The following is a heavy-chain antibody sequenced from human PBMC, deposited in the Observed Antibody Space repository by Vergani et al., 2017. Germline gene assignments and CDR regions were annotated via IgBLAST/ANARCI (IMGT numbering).Heavy chain of an antibody. CDR2: IYHSGST. CDR3: AGDGSGCSGGSCCRFYYYYYMDV. J-gene: IGHJ6*03. D-gene: IGHD2-15*01. Sequence: QVQLQESGPGLVKPSETLSLTCTVSGYSISSGYYWGWIRQPPGKGLEWIGSIYHSGSTYYNPSLKSRVTISVDTSKNQFSLKLSAVTAADTAVYYCAGDGSGCSGGSCCRFYYYYYMDVWGKGTTVTVSS. CDR1: GYSISSGYY. V-gene: IGHV4-38-2*02.